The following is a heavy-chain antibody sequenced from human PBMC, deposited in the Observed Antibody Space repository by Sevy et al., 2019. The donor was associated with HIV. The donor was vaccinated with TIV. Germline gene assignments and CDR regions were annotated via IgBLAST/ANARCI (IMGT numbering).Heavy chain of an antibody. CDR1: GFVFEDFA. J-gene: IGHJ5*02. CDR2: ITGNGGKK. CDR3: VRDMSPPLGTGHNWFDL. Sequence: GGSLRLSCVGSGFVFEDFAVHWVRRSPGKGLEWVSGITGNGGKKFYEGSVKGRFSISRDNARKSLYLQMNNMKLDDTAFYYCVRDMSPPLGTGHNWFDLWGQGTLVTVSS. V-gene: IGHV3-9*01.